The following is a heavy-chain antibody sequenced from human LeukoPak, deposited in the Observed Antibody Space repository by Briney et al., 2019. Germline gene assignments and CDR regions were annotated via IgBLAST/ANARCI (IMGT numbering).Heavy chain of an antibody. V-gene: IGHV3-49*04. CDR3: TRGGLEDGDYIFDY. CDR1: GFTFSDFA. Sequence: QAGGSLRLSRTASGFTFSDFAMNWVRQAPGKGLEWVGFIRSKAYGGTTEYAASVKGRFTISRDDSKSIAYLQMISLKSEDAAVYYCTRGGLEDGDYIFDYWGQGTRVTVSS. J-gene: IGHJ4*02. D-gene: IGHD4-17*01. CDR2: IRSKAYGGTT.